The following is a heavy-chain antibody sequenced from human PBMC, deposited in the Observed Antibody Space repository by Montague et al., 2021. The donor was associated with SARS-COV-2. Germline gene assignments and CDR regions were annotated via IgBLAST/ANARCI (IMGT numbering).Heavy chain of an antibody. D-gene: IGHD3-9*01. J-gene: IGHJ3*02. CDR3: ARTYYDIVTGYYNRGAFDI. CDR2: TYYSCST. V-gene: IGHV4-59*08. Sequence: SETLSLTCTVSGGSISSYYWNWIRLPPGKGLEWIWNTYYSCSTNYNPSXXIRVTISVDTSKNQFSLKLSSVTAADTAVYYCARTYYDIVTGYYNRGAFDIWGQGTMVTVSS. CDR1: GGSISSYY.